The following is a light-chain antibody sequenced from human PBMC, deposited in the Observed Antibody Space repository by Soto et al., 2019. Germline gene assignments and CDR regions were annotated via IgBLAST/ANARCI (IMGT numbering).Light chain of an antibody. J-gene: IGKJ3*01. CDR1: QGISDY. CDR3: ERYTSVPFT. CDR2: GAS. Sequence: DIQMTQSPSSLSASVGDRVTITCRASQGISDYLAWYQQKPGKAPKLLIYGASTLQSGVPSRFSGSGSGTDFTLTINSLQPEDGATYYCERYTSVPFTFGPGTKVDIK. V-gene: IGKV1-27*01.